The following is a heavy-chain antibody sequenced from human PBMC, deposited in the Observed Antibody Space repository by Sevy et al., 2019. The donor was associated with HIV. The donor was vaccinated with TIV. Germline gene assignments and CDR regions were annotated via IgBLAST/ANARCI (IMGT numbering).Heavy chain of an antibody. V-gene: IGHV3-53*01. Sequence: GGSLRLSCAASGFTVSTNYMSWVRQAPGKGLEWVSVIYSGGTTYYADSVKGRFTISRDKSKNTLYLQMNSLRVEDTAVYYCAGEFGDGYNPGYYFDYWGQGTLVTVSS. CDR3: AGEFGDGYNPGYYFDY. CDR2: IYSGGTT. D-gene: IGHD3-3*01. CDR1: GFTVSTNY. J-gene: IGHJ4*02.